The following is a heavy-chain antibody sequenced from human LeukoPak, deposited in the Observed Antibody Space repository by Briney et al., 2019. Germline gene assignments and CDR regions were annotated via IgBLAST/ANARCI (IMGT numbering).Heavy chain of an antibody. J-gene: IGHJ5*02. D-gene: IGHD3-10*01. CDR2: ILSTGST. Sequence: SETLSLTCTVSGGSVSSYSWSWIRQPAGKGLEWIGRILSTGSTNYNPSLKSRGTMSVDRSKNQFTLKVTSVTAADTALYYCARGPSGSDHWFDHWGQGTLVTVSS. V-gene: IGHV4-4*07. CDR3: ARGPSGSDHWFDH. CDR1: GGSVSSYS.